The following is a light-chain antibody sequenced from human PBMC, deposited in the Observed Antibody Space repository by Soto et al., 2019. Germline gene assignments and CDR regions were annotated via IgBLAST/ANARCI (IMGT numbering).Light chain of an antibody. V-gene: IGKV1-6*01. J-gene: IGKJ4*01. CDR1: QGIRSD. CDR2: AAS. CDR3: LQDYNYPLT. Sequence: IQMTQSPSSVSGSVGDRVTITCRASQGIRSDLGWYQQKPGKAPKLLIYAASSLQSGVPSRFSGSGSGTDFTLTISSLQTEDFATYDCLQDYNYPLTFCGGTKVDIK.